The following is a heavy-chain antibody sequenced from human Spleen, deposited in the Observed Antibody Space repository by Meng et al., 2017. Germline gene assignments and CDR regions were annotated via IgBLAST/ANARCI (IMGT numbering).Heavy chain of an antibody. CDR3: ARGIAAADYYFDY. V-gene: IGHV4-34*01. CDR2: INHSGST. Sequence: GSLRLSCAVYGGSFSGYYWSWIRQPPGKGLEWIGEINHSGSTNYNPSLKSRVTVSVDTSKNQFSLKVTSVTAADTAVYYCARGIAAADYYFDYWGQGTLVTVSA. D-gene: IGHD6-13*01. J-gene: IGHJ4*02. CDR1: GGSFSGYY.